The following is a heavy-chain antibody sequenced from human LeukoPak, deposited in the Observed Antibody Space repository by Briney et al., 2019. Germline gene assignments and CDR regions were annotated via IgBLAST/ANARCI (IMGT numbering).Heavy chain of an antibody. Sequence: GGSLRLSCAASGFTFSSYAMSWVRQAPGKGLEWVSAISGSGGSTYYADSVKGRFTISRDNSKNTLYLQMNSPRAEDTAVYYCAKEPNGYSYGCPYYFDYWGQGTLVTVSS. J-gene: IGHJ4*02. CDR2: ISGSGGST. CDR1: GFTFSSYA. V-gene: IGHV3-23*01. CDR3: AKEPNGYSYGCPYYFDY. D-gene: IGHD5-18*01.